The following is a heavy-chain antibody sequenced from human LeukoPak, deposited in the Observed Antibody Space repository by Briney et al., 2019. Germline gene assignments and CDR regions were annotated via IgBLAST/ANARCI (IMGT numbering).Heavy chain of an antibody. CDR2: IYPGDSDT. V-gene: IGHV5-51*01. CDR1: GYSFTSYW. D-gene: IGHD2-15*01. CDR3: ARGYCSGGSCYDY. Sequence: GESLKISCKGSGYSFTSYWIGWVPQMPGKGLERMGIIYPGDSDTRYSPSFQGQVTISADKSISTAYLQWSSLKASDTAMYYCARGYCSGGSCYDYWGQGTLVTVSS. J-gene: IGHJ4*02.